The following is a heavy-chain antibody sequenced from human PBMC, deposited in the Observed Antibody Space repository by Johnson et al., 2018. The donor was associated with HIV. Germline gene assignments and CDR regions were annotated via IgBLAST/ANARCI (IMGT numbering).Heavy chain of an antibody. CDR1: GFTFDDHV. J-gene: IGHJ3*02. V-gene: IGHV3-20*04. Sequence: VQLVESGGGVVRPGGSLRLSCAASGFTFDDHVMSWVRQAPGKGLQWVSGINWNGGTTDYADSVKGRFSISSDNAKSSLYLQMSSLRVEDTALYYCARVSKYIIQGLISHDSVDAFDIWGQGTMVTVSS. D-gene: IGHD2-8*01. CDR3: ARVSKYIIQGLISHDSVDAFDI. CDR2: INWNGGTT.